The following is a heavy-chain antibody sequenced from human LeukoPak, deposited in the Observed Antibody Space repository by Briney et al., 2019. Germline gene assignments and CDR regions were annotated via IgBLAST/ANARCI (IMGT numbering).Heavy chain of an antibody. CDR2: ISTSSSYI. CDR3: VKDWTGTKPFDL. V-gene: IGHV3-21*04. D-gene: IGHD3/OR15-3a*01. CDR1: GFTFSSYN. Sequence: GGSLRLSCAASGFTFSSYNMNWVRQAPGKGLEWVSSISTSSSYIYYADSVKGRFTISRDNSKNTLYLQMNSLRAEDTAVYYCVKDWTGTKPFDLWGRGTLVTVSS. J-gene: IGHJ2*01.